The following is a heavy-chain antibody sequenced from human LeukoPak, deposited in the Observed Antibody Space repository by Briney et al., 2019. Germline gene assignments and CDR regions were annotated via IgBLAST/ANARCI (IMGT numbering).Heavy chain of an antibody. CDR3: AKSTSGWYQFDF. J-gene: IGHJ4*02. D-gene: IGHD6-19*01. CDR1: GFTFTSCA. V-gene: IGHV3-23*01. CDR2: ISGSGGST. Sequence: HPGGSLRLSCAASGFTFTSCAMTWVRQAPGKGLEWVSAISGSGGSTDYADSVQGRFTISRDNSKNTLYVQMNSLRAEDTALYYCAKSTSGWYQFDFWGQGTLVTVSS.